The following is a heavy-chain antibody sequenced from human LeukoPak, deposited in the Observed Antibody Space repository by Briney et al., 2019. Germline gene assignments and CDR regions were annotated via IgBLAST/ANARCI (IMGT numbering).Heavy chain of an antibody. CDR2: IYYSGST. Sequence: SETLSLTCTVSGGSISSGDYYWSWIRQPPGKGLEWIGYIYYSGSTYYNPSLKSRVTISVDTSKNQFSLKLSSVTAADTAVYSWAKYQLLYEAWFAPWAQGTLVTVSS. J-gene: IGHJ5*02. CDR1: GGSISSGDYY. V-gene: IGHV4-30-4*08. CDR3: AKYQLLYEAWFAP. D-gene: IGHD2-2*02.